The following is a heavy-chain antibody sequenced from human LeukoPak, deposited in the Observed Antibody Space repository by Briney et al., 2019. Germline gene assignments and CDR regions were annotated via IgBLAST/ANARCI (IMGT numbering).Heavy chain of an antibody. CDR3: ARPSYNSGSFFDY. V-gene: IGHV3-23*01. CDR1: GLTFSSYA. Sequence: GGSLRLSCAASGLTFSSYAMSWVRQAPGKGLEWVSAISGSGGSTYYADSVKGRFTISRDNSKNTLYLQMNSLRVEDTAVYYCARPSYNSGSFFDYWGQGSLITVS. J-gene: IGHJ4*02. CDR2: ISGSGGST. D-gene: IGHD3-10*01.